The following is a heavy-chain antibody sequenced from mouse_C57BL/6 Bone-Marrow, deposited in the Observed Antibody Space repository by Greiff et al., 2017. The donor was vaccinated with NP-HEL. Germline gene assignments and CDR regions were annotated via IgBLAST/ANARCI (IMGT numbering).Heavy chain of an antibody. CDR2: IHPNCGST. J-gene: IGHJ2*01. V-gene: IGHV1-64*01. CDR3: ARDNYYGSSFDY. CDR1: GYTFTSYW. D-gene: IGHD1-1*01. Sequence: VKLVESGAELVKPGASVKLSCKASGYTFTSYWMHWVKQRPGQGLEWIGMIHPNCGSTNYNEKFKSKATLTVDKSSSTAYMQLSSLTSEDSAVYYCARDNYYGSSFDYWGQGTTLTVSS.